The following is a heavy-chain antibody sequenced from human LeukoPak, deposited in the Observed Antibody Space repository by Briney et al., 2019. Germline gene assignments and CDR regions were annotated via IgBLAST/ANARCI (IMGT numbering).Heavy chain of an antibody. D-gene: IGHD6-13*01. CDR2: ISDNGGNT. CDR1: GFIFSNYA. Sequence: GGSLRLSCSASGFIFSNYAIHWVRPAPGKGLEYVSTISDNGGNTNYADSVKGRFTISRDNSKNTLCLRMSSLRPEDTAVYYCVKAAGSWYGYFDYWGQGTLVTVSS. CDR3: VKAAGSWYGYFDY. J-gene: IGHJ4*02. V-gene: IGHV3-64D*06.